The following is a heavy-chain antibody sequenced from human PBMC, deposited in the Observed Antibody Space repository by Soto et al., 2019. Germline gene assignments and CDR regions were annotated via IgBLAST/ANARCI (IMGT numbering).Heavy chain of an antibody. J-gene: IGHJ5*02. Sequence: ASVKVSCKASGYTFTSYYMHWVRQAPGQGLEWMGIINPSGGSTSYAQKFQGRVTMTRDTSTSTVYMELSSLRSEDTAVYYCARDPSHHFITMVRGGWFDPWGQGTLVTVSS. V-gene: IGHV1-46*01. CDR3: ARDPSHHFITMVRGGWFDP. CDR2: INPSGGST. D-gene: IGHD3-10*01. CDR1: GYTFTSYY.